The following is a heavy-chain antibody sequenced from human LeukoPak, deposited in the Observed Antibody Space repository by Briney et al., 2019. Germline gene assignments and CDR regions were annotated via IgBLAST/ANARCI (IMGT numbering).Heavy chain of an antibody. D-gene: IGHD6-19*01. J-gene: IGHJ4*02. CDR3: AREGQWLVLDYFDY. Sequence: GGSLRLSCAASGFTFSSYAMSWVREAPGKELEWVSAISGSGGSTYYADSVKGRFTISRDSAKNSLYLQMNSLRAEDTAVYYCAREGQWLVLDYFDYWGQGTLVTVSS. CDR1: GFTFSSYA. V-gene: IGHV3-23*01. CDR2: ISGSGGST.